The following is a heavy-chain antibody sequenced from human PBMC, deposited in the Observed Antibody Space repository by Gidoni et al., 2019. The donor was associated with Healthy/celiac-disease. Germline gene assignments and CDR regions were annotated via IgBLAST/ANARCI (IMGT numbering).Heavy chain of an antibody. D-gene: IGHD4-17*01. CDR1: GCSISSGGYY. J-gene: IGHJ4*02. CDR2: IYYSGST. CDR3: ASLGMTTKQVYFDY. V-gene: IGHV4-31*03. Sequence: QVQLQESGPGLVKPSQTLSLTCTVSGCSISSGGYYWSWIRQHPGKGLEWIGYIYYSGSTYYNPSPKSRVTISVDTSKNQFSLKLSSVTAADTAVYYCASLGMTTKQVYFDYWGQGTLVTVSS.